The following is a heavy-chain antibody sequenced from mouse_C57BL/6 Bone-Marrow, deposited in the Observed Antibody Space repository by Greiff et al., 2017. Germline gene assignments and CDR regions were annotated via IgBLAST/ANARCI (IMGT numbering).Heavy chain of an antibody. CDR2: IDPRSGNT. CDR3: AISLPLRYYGSSLFAD. J-gene: IGHJ3*01. D-gene: IGHD1-1*01. V-gene: IGHV1-81*01. CDR1: GYTFTSYG. Sequence: QVQLQQSGAELARPGASVKLSCKASGYTFTSYGIRWVKQRTGQGLEWIGEIDPRSGNTYYNEKFKGKATLTADKSSSTAYIGLRSLTSEDSAVYFCAISLPLRYYGSSLFADWGQGTLVTVSA.